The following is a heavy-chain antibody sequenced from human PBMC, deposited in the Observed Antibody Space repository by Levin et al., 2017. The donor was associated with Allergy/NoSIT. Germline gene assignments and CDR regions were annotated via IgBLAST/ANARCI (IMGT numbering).Heavy chain of an antibody. CDR2: ISGSGGST. CDR1: GFTFSSYA. CDR3: AKDGGEGGATEQFDY. Sequence: GESLKISCAASGFTFSSYAMSWVRQAPGKGLEWVSAISGSGGSTYYADSVKGRFTISRDNSKNTLYLQMNSLRAEDTAVYYCAKDGGEGGATEQFDYWGQGTLVTVSS. V-gene: IGHV3-23*01. J-gene: IGHJ4*02. D-gene: IGHD1-26*01.